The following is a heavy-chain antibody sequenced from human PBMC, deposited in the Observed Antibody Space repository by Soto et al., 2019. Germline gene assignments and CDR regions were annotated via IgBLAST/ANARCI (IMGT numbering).Heavy chain of an antibody. V-gene: IGHV4-34*01. Sequence: QVQLQQSGAGLLKPSETLSLTCDVYGGSFSDYIWTWNRQTPGKGLQWIGQINHSGSANYNPSLKIRVTISVHTSGSQSSLELSSVTAAATAVYYCARGLISGSHYSGGWYYFDSWGQGTQVTVSS. CDR3: ARGLISGSHYSGGWYYFDS. CDR1: GGSFSDYI. D-gene: IGHD1-26*01. CDR2: INHSGSA. J-gene: IGHJ4*02.